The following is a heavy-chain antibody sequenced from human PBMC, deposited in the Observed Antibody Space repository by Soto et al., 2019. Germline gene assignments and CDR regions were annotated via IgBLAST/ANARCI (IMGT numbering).Heavy chain of an antibody. D-gene: IGHD6-19*01. J-gene: IGHJ4*02. CDR3: ANFQYSSGWYDY. CDR1: GFTFSSYA. V-gene: IGHV3-23*01. CDR2: ISGSGGST. Sequence: EVQLLESGGGLVQPGGSLRLSCAASGFTFSSYAMSWVRQAPGKGLEWVSAISGSGGSTYYADSVKGRFTISRDNSKNTLYLQMNSLRVEDTAVYYCANFQYSSGWYDYWGQGTLVTVSS.